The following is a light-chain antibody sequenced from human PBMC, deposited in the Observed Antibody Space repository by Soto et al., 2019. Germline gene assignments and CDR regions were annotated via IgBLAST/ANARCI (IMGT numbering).Light chain of an antibody. V-gene: IGKV3-20*01. CDR3: QQFGSVPSWT. CDR1: QSVSSDY. CDR2: AAS. J-gene: IGKJ1*01. Sequence: EIVLTHSPGTLSLTPGERATRSCRASQSVSSDYLAWYQQKPGQAPRLLIYAASGRAAGIPDRFTGSGSGTDFTLTINVLEPEDFALYFCQQFGSVPSWTFGQGAKVDI.